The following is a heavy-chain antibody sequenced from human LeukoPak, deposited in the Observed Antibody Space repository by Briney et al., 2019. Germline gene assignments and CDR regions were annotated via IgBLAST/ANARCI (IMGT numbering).Heavy chain of an antibody. CDR3: ASRPYCSGGSCYSESRWFDP. Sequence: PSETLSLTCTVSGASISGTAYYWGWVRQPPRKGLEWIGEINHSGSTNYNPSLKSRVTISVDTSKNQFSLKLSSVTAADTAVYYCASRPYCSGGSCYSESRWFDPWGQGTLVTVSS. CDR2: INHSGST. V-gene: IGHV4-39*07. J-gene: IGHJ5*02. CDR1: GASISGTAYY. D-gene: IGHD2-15*01.